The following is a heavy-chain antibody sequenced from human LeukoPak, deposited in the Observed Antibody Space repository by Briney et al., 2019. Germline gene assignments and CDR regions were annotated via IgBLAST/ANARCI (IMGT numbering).Heavy chain of an antibody. D-gene: IGHD2-15*01. CDR2: IYPDDSDT. CDR1: GYTFTTYW. Sequence: PGESLKISCQGSGYTFTTYWLGWVRQMPGKGLEWMGIIYPDDSDTRYSPSFQGQVTISADKSITTAYLQWSSLKASDTAMYYCVRHTRYCSGDSCYVYYFDYWGQGTLVTVSS. J-gene: IGHJ4*02. CDR3: VRHTRYCSGDSCYVYYFDY. V-gene: IGHV5-51*01.